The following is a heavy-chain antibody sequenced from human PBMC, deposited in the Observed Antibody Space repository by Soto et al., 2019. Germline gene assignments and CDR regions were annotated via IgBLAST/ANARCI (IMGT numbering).Heavy chain of an antibody. Sequence: SVKVPCKASGGTFSSYAISWVRQAPGQGLEWMGGIIPIFGTANYAQKFQGRVTITADESTSTAYMELSSLRSEDTAVYYCARVDIAAAGTGSGNYYYGMDVWGQGTTVTVYS. CDR3: ARVDIAAAGTGSGNYYYGMDV. J-gene: IGHJ6*02. CDR1: GGTFSSYA. CDR2: IIPIFGTA. D-gene: IGHD6-13*01. V-gene: IGHV1-69*13.